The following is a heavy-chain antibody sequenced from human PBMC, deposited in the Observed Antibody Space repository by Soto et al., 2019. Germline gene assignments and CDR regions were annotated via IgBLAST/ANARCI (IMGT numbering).Heavy chain of an antibody. CDR3: ARDVTMVRGHRWFDP. CDR2: INHSGST. Sequence: QVQLQQWGAGLLKPSETLSLTCAVYGGSFSGYYWSWIRQPPGKGLEWIGEINHSGSTNYNPSLKSRVTISVDTSKNQFSLKLSSVTAADTAVYYCARDVTMVRGHRWFDPWGQGTLVTVSS. D-gene: IGHD3-10*01. J-gene: IGHJ5*02. CDR1: GGSFSGYY. V-gene: IGHV4-34*01.